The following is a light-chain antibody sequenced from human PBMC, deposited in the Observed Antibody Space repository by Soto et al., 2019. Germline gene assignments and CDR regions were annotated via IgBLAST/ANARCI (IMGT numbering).Light chain of an antibody. J-gene: IGKJ1*01. V-gene: IGKV3-20*01. CDR1: QSVSSSF. Sequence: EIVLTQSPGTLSLSPGEKATLSCRASQSVSSSFLAWYQQKPGQAPRLLIYGASSRATGIPDRFSGSASETHFTLTISRQEPEDFAVYYCRQYGRSPPTFGQGTKVEIK. CDR3: RQYGRSPPT. CDR2: GAS.